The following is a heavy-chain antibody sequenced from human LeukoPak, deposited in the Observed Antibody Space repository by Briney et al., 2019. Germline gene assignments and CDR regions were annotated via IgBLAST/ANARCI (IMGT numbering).Heavy chain of an antibody. CDR1: GYTFTSYG. D-gene: IGHD5-12*01. Sequence: ASVKVSCKASGYTFTSYGISWVRQAPGQGLEWMAWISTYSGNTNYAQKPQGRVTVTTDTSTSTAYMELRRLRSDDTAVYYCARERSVASFYYYYYMDVWGKGTTVTVSS. J-gene: IGHJ6*03. CDR2: ISTYSGNT. CDR3: ARERSVASFYYYYYMDV. V-gene: IGHV1-18*01.